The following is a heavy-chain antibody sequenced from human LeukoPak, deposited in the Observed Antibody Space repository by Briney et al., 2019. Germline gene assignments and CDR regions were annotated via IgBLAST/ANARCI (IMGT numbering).Heavy chain of an antibody. CDR3: ARDPPFIIGTTFFDY. J-gene: IGHJ4*02. CDR1: GFTFSSYV. V-gene: IGHV3-23*01. D-gene: IGHD1-20*01. Sequence: AGGSLRLSCAASGFTFSSYVMSWVRQAPGKGLEWVSDISGSGITTYYADSVKGRFTISRDNSKSTLYLQMNSLRAEDTAVYYCARDPPFIIGTTFFDYWGQGTLVTVSS. CDR2: ISGSGITT.